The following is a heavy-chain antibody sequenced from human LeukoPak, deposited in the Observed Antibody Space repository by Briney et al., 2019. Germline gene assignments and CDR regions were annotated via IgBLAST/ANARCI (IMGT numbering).Heavy chain of an antibody. CDR3: ARQGYYCSSTSCSNWFDP. V-gene: IGHV5-51*01. J-gene: IGHJ5*02. CDR2: IYPGDSDT. D-gene: IGHD2-2*01. Sequence: GESLKISCKGSGYSFTSYWIGWVRQMPGKGLEWMGIIYPGDSDTRYSPSFQGQVTISADKSISTAYLQWSSLKASDTAMYYCARQGYYCSSTSCSNWFDPWGQGTLVTVSS. CDR1: GYSFTSYW.